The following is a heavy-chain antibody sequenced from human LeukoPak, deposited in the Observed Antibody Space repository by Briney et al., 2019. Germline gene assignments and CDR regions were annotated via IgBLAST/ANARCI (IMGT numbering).Heavy chain of an antibody. V-gene: IGHV1-69*05. Sequence: GASVKVSCKASGGTFSSYAISWVRQAPGQGLEWMGGIIPIFGTANYAQKFQGRVTITTDESTSTAYMELSSLRSEDTAVFYCARVYYGSGSYLDYWGQGTLVTVSS. J-gene: IGHJ4*02. CDR2: IIPIFGTA. CDR3: ARVYYGSGSYLDY. D-gene: IGHD3-10*01. CDR1: GGTFSSYA.